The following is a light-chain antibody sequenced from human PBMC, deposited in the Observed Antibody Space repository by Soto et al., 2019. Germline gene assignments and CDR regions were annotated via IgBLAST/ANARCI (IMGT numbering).Light chain of an antibody. V-gene: IGKV1-12*01. J-gene: IGKJ4*01. CDR3: QQAKSFPLT. CDR1: QGIGSW. CDR2: AAS. Sequence: GDRVTITCRASQGIGSWLAWYQQKPGKPPNLLIYAASSLQEGVPSRFSGSGSGTEFSLTISSLQPEDFATYYCQQAKSFPLTFGGGTKVEIK.